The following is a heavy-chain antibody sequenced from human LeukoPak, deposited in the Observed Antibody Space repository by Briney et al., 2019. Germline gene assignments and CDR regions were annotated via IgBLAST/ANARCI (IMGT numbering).Heavy chain of an antibody. CDR2: ISYDGSNK. J-gene: IGHJ4*02. V-gene: IGHV3-30*03. CDR1: GFTFSSYG. CDR3: AREAEALDY. Sequence: PGGSLRLSCAASGFTFSSYGMHWVRQAPGKGLEWVAVISYDGSNKYYADSVKGRFTISRDNSKNTLYLQLDSLRPEDTAVYYCAREAEALDYWGQGTLVTVSS.